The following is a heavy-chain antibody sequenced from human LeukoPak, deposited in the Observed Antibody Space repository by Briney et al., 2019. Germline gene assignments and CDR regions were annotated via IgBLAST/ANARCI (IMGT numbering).Heavy chain of an antibody. D-gene: IGHD5-12*01. V-gene: IGHV4-34*01. Sequence: NPSETLSPTCAVYGGSFSGYYWSWIRQPPGKGLEWIGEINHSGSTNYNPSLKSRVTISVDTSKNQFSLKLSSVTAADTAVYYCARGRRNVDIVATILSSSSPYSSSWYFDYWGQGTLVTVSS. CDR2: INHSGST. CDR3: ARGRRNVDIVATILSSSSPYSSSWYFDY. CDR1: GGSFSGYY. J-gene: IGHJ4*02.